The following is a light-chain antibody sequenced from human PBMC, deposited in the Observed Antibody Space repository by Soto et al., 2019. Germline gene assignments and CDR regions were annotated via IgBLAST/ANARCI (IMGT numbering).Light chain of an antibody. CDR3: QQYNSYSPPLT. CDR1: QSISSW. CDR2: DAS. J-gene: IGKJ4*01. Sequence: IQMAQYHSTLSASVGDRVTITCRASQSISSWLAWYQQKPGKAPKLLIYDASSLESGVPSRFSGSGSGTEFTLTISSLQPDDFATYYCQQYNSYSPPLTFGGGTKVDIK. V-gene: IGKV1-5*01.